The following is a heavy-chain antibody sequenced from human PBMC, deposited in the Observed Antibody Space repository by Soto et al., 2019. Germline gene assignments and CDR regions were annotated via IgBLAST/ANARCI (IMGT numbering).Heavy chain of an antibody. J-gene: IGHJ6*03. CDR3: ARQSLRVSHMDV. CDR2: IYYSGST. Sequence: SETLSLTCTVSGGSISSYYWSWIRQPPGKGLEWIGYIYYSGSTNYNPSLKSRVTISVDTSKNQFSLKLSSVTAADTAVYYCARQSLRVSHMDVWGKGTTVTVSS. V-gene: IGHV4-59*08. D-gene: IGHD3-16*02. CDR1: GGSISSYY.